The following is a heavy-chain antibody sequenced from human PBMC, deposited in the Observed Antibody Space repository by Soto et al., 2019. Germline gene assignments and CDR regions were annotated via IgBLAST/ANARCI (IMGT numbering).Heavy chain of an antibody. CDR1: GYSFTSYW. D-gene: IGHD6-19*01. Sequence: LGESLKISCKGSGYSFTSYWISWVRQMPGKGLEWMGRIDPSDSYTNYSPSFQGHVTISADKSISTAYLQWSSLKASDTAMYYCARERGIAVAQAYNWFDPWGQGTLVTVSS. V-gene: IGHV5-10-1*01. CDR3: ARERGIAVAQAYNWFDP. CDR2: IDPSDSYT. J-gene: IGHJ5*02.